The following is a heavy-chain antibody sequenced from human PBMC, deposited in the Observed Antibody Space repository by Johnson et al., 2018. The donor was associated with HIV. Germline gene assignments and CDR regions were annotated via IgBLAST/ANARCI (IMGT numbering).Heavy chain of an antibody. CDR1: GFTFDDYG. J-gene: IGHJ3*02. V-gene: IGHV3-20*04. CDR3: ARDGRGEQLVDQGDAFDI. CDR2: INWNGGST. Sequence: EVQLVESGGGVVRPGGSLRVSCAASGFTFDDYGMSWVRQAPGKGLEWVSGINWNGGSTAYGDSVKGRFTISRDNAKNSLYLQMNSLRAEDTALYFCARDGRGEQLVDQGDAFDIWGQGTMVTVSS. D-gene: IGHD6-6*01.